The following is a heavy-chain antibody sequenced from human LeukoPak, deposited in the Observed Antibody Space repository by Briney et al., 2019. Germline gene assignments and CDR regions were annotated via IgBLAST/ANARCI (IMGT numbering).Heavy chain of an antibody. D-gene: IGHD3-22*01. V-gene: IGHV3-66*01. CDR1: GFTVSSNY. J-gene: IGHJ3*02. Sequence: GGSLRLSCAASGFTVSSNYMNWVRQAPGKGLEWVSILYSGGNTYYAGSVKGRFSISRDISKNTLFLQMNSLRAEDTGVYYCARGAYYDDAFDTWGHGTMVTVSS. CDR3: ARGAYYDDAFDT. CDR2: LYSGGNT.